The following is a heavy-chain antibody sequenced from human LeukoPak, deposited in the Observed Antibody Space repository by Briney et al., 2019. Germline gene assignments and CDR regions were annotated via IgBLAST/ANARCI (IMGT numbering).Heavy chain of an antibody. CDR1: GDSISNSNYF. Sequence: SETLSLTCTVSGDSISNSNYFWDWIRQPPGKGLEWIGTIYYTGTTYYNPSLKSRVTISVDTSKNQFSLNLTSMTAADTAVYSCVRRDQYVSADYWGQGTLVTVSS. CDR2: IYYTGTT. J-gene: IGHJ4*02. D-gene: IGHD3-16*01. CDR3: VRRDQYVSADY. V-gene: IGHV4-39*01.